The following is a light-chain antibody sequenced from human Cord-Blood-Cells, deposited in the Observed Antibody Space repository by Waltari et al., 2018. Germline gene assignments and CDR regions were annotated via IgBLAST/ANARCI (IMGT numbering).Light chain of an antibody. CDR2: DVS. CDR3: CSYAGSYTFV. CDR1: SSDAGGYKY. J-gene: IGLJ1*01. V-gene: IGLV2-11*01. Sequence: QSALTQPRSASGSPGQPVTISCTGTSSDAGGYKYVSWYQQHPGKAPKLMIYDVSKRPSGVPDRFSGSKSGNTASLTISGLQAEDEADYYCCSYAGSYTFVFGTGTKVTVL.